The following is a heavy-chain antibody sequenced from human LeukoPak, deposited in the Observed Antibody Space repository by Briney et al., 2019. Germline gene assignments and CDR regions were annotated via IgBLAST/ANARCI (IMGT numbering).Heavy chain of an antibody. CDR2: IWYDGSNK. CDR3: AREAVTTPSFDY. D-gene: IGHD4-17*01. CDR1: GFTFRSYG. J-gene: IGHJ4*02. Sequence: GGSLRLTCAASGFTFRSYGMHWVRQAPGKGLEWVAVIWYDGSNKYYADSVKGRFTISRDNSKNTLYLQMNSLRAEDTAVYSCAREAVTTPSFDYWGQGNLVTVSS. V-gene: IGHV3-33*01.